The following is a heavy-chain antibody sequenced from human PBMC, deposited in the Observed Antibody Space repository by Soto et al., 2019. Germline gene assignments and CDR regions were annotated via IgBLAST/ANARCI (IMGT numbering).Heavy chain of an antibody. CDR1: GYTLTGYY. Sequence: ASVKVSCKASGYTLTGYYMRWVRQAPGQGLEWMGWINPNSGGTNYAQKFQGRVTMTRDTSISTAYMELSRLRSDDTAVYYCARDPLYDILTGYYVHYYGMDVWGQGTTVTVSS. J-gene: IGHJ6*02. CDR3: ARDPLYDILTGYYVHYYGMDV. D-gene: IGHD3-9*01. CDR2: INPNSGGT. V-gene: IGHV1-2*02.